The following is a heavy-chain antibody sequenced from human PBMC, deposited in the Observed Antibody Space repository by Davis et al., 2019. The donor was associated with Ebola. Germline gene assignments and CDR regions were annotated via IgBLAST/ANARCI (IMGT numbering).Heavy chain of an antibody. CDR1: GYTFTSYD. Sequence: ASVKVSCKASGYTFTSYDINWVRQATGQGLEWMGWMNPNSGNTGYAQKFQGRVTMTRNTSISTAYMELSSLRSEDTAVYYCARGVIRSLGRWFDPWGQGTLVTVSS. J-gene: IGHJ5*02. V-gene: IGHV1-8*01. CDR3: ARGVIRSLGRWFDP. CDR2: MNPNSGNT. D-gene: IGHD3-16*01.